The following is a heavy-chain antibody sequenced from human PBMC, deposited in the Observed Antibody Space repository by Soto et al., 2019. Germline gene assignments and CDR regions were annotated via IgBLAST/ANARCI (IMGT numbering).Heavy chain of an antibody. CDR3: TRLTTVTTP. V-gene: IGHV3-15*01. Sequence: GGSPRLSCAASGFTFSNAWMSWFRQAPGKGLEWVGRIKSKTDGGTTDYAAPVKGRFTISRDDSKNTAYLQMNSLKTEDTAVYYCTRLTTVTTPWGQRTLVTVSS. CDR2: IKSKTDGGTT. CDR1: GFTFSNAW. D-gene: IGHD4-17*01. J-gene: IGHJ5*02.